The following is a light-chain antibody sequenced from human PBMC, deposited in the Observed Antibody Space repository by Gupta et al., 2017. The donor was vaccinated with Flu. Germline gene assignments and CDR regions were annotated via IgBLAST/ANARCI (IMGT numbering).Light chain of an antibody. J-gene: IGKJ5*01. Sequence: SLGERATINCKSSQSRLYGSDSKNYLAWYQQKAGQPPKLLIYWASARESGVPDRFSGGGSGTEFTLTISSLQAEDVAVYYCQQDDDTEITFGQGTQVEIK. CDR3: QQDDDTEIT. V-gene: IGKV4-1*01. CDR2: WAS. CDR1: QSRLYGSDSKNY.